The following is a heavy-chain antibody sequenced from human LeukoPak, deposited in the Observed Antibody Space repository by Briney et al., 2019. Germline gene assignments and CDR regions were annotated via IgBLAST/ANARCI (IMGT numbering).Heavy chain of an antibody. J-gene: IGHJ6*03. CDR1: GYTFTGYY. Sequence: GASVKVSCKASGYTFTGYYMHRVRQAPGQGLEWMGWINPNSGGTNYAQKFQGRVTMTRDTSISTAYMELSRLRSDDTAVYYCARGNSGYDWDYYYYMDVWGKGTTVTVSS. D-gene: IGHD5-12*01. CDR2: INPNSGGT. V-gene: IGHV1-2*02. CDR3: ARGNSGYDWDYYYYMDV.